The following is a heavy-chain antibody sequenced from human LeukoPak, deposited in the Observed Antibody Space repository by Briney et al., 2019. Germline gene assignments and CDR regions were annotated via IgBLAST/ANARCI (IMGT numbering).Heavy chain of an antibody. D-gene: IGHD3-10*01. V-gene: IGHV3-30*01. CDR2: ISYDGSNK. CDR1: GFTFSSYA. CDR3: ASLPTGGSGSSDY. J-gene: IGHJ4*02. Sequence: SGGSLRLSCAASGFTFSSYAMHWVRQAPGKGLEWVAVISYDGSNKYYADSVKGRFTISRDNSKNTLYLQMNSLRAEDTAVYYCASLPTGGSGSSDYWGQGTLVTVSS.